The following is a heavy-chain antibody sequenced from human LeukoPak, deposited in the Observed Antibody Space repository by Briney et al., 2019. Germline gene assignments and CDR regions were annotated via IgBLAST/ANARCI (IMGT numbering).Heavy chain of an antibody. Sequence: GGSLRLSCAASGFTFSTCTMNWVRQAPGKGLEWVSTISGSGGSTYYADSVKDRFTISRDNSKNTLYLQMNSLRAEDTAVYYCARDGVADDFFDPWGQGTLVTVSS. CDR1: GFTFSTCT. J-gene: IGHJ5*02. CDR2: ISGSGGST. V-gene: IGHV3-23*01. CDR3: ARDGVADDFFDP. D-gene: IGHD2-15*01.